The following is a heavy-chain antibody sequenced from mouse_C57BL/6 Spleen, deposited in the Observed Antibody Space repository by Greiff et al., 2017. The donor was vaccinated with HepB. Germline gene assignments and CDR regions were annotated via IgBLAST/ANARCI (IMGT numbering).Heavy chain of an antibody. CDR3: APYYYGSREAMDY. D-gene: IGHD1-1*01. Sequence: EVQLQQSGPELVKPGASVKISCKASGYTFTDYYMNWVKQSHGKSLEWIGDINPNNGGTSYNQKFKGKATLTVDKSSSTAYMELRSLTSEDSAVYYCAPYYYGSREAMDYWGHRTSVTVSS. J-gene: IGHJ4*01. CDR1: GYTFTDYY. V-gene: IGHV1-26*01. CDR2: INPNNGGT.